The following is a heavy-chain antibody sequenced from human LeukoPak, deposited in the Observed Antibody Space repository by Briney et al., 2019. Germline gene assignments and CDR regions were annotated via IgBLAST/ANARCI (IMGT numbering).Heavy chain of an antibody. V-gene: IGHV4-61*02. D-gene: IGHD2-2*01. CDR3: ARDKGRYCSSTSCPLRYYYYMDV. Sequence: SETLSLTCTVSGGSISSGSYYWSWIRQPAGKGLEWIGRIYTSGSTNYNPSLKSQVTISVDTSKNQFSLKLSSVTAADTAVYYCARDKGRYCSSTSCPLRYYYYMDVWGKGTTVTVSS. CDR1: GGSISSGSYY. CDR2: IYTSGST. J-gene: IGHJ6*03.